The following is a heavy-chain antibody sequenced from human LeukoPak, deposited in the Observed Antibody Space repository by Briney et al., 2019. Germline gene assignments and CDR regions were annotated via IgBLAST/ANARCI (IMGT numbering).Heavy chain of an antibody. V-gene: IGHV3-30*03. CDR3: ARYYGSGSLDY. J-gene: IGHJ4*02. CDR2: ISYDGSNK. Sequence: GRPLRLSCAASGFTFSDYGMHWVRQAPGKGREWVALISYDGSNKYYADSVKGRFTISRDTSKNTLHLQMDSLRVEDTAMYYCARYYGSGSLDYWGQGTLVTVSS. CDR1: GFTFSDYG. D-gene: IGHD3-10*01.